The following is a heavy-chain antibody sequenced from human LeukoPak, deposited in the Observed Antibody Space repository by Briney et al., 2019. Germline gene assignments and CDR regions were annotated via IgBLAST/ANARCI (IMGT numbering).Heavy chain of an antibody. J-gene: IGHJ6*03. D-gene: IGHD5-18*01. V-gene: IGHV3-11*04. CDR2: ISSSGSTI. Sequence: AGGSLRLSCAASGITVSTNYMSWVRQAPGKGLEWVSYISSSGSTIYYADSVKGRFTISRDNAKNSLYLQMNSLRAEDTAVYYCARVGYSYLPVYYYYMDVWGKGTTVTVSS. CDR3: ARVGYSYLPVYYYYMDV. CDR1: GITVSTNY.